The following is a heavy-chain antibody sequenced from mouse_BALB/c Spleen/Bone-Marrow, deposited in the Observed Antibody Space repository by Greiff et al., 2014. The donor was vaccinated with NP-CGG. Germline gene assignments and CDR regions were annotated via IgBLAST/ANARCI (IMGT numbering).Heavy chain of an antibody. V-gene: IGHV14-3*02. CDR1: GFNIKDTY. J-gene: IGHJ4*01. CDR2: IDPANGNT. CDR3: ARWEYYAMDY. D-gene: IGHD4-1*01. Sequence: VHVKQSGAELVKPGASVKLSCTASGFNIKDTYMHWVKQRPGQGLEWIGRIDPANGNTKYDPKFQGKATITADTSSNTACLQLSSLTSEDTAVYYCARWEYYAMDYWGQGTSVTVSS.